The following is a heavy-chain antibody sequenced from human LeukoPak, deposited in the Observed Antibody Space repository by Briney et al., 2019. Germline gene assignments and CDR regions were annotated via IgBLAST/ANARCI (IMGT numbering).Heavy chain of an antibody. V-gene: IGHV1-69*13. CDR1: GGTFSSYA. CDR3: ARGAAMVTRYYYGMDV. J-gene: IGHJ6*02. Sequence: GASVKVSCKASGGTFSSYAISWVRQAPGQGLEWMGGIIPIFGTASYAQKFQGRVTITADESTSTAYMELSSLRSEDTAVYYCARGAAMVTRYYYGMDVWGQGTTVTVSS. D-gene: IGHD5-18*01. CDR2: IIPIFGTA.